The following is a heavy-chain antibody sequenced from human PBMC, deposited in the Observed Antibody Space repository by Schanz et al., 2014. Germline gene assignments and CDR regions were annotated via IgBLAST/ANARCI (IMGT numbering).Heavy chain of an antibody. V-gene: IGHV3-23*04. CDR2: ISGSGGST. D-gene: IGHD4-17*01. CDR3: AKDPHKDYGGKPQALDI. Sequence: EVQLVESGGGLVMPGGSLRLSCAASGFTFNGAYMTWVRQAPGKGLEWVSAISGSGGSTYYADSVKGRFTISRDNSKNTLYLQMNSLRAEDTALYYCAKDPHKDYGGKPQALDIWGQGTMVTVSS. CDR1: GFTFNGAY. J-gene: IGHJ3*02.